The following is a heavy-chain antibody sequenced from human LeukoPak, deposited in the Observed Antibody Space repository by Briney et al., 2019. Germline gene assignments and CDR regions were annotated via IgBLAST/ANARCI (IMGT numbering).Heavy chain of an antibody. Sequence: SQTLSLTCALSGDSVSSNSAAWNWIRQSPSRGLEWLGRTYYRSKWYNDYAVSVKSRITINPDTSKNQFSLQLNSVTPEDTAVYYCARANLGGGYDTENYGMDVWGQGTTVTVSS. D-gene: IGHD5-12*01. CDR1: GDSVSSNSAA. V-gene: IGHV6-1*01. CDR3: ARANLGGGYDTENYGMDV. CDR2: TYYRSKWYN. J-gene: IGHJ6*02.